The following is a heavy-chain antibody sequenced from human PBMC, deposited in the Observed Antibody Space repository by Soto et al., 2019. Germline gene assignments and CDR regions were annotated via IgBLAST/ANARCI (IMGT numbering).Heavy chain of an antibody. CDR2: IYYSGST. J-gene: IGHJ5*02. CDR3: ARHIRVVVAATNWFDP. V-gene: IGHV4-39*01. D-gene: IGHD2-15*01. Sequence: NPSETLSLTCTVSGGSISSSSYYWGWIRQPPGKGLEWIGSIYYSGSTYYNPSLKSRVTISVDTSKNQFSLKLSSVTAADTAVYYCARHIRVVVAATNWFDPWGQGTLVTVSS. CDR1: GGSISSSSYY.